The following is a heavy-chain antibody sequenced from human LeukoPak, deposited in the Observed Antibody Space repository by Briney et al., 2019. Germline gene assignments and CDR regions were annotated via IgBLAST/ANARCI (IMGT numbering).Heavy chain of an antibody. D-gene: IGHD1-1*01. J-gene: IGHJ5*02. CDR2: ISHSGTT. CDR3: ARQWYNWNVDWFGP. CDR1: GGSFSGYY. Sequence: SETLSLTCAVYGGSFSGYYWSWIRQPPGKGLEWIGEISHSGTTNYNPSLKSRVTISIDTSKKQFSLKLSSVTAADTAVYYCARQWYNWNVDWFGPWGQGTLVTVSS. V-gene: IGHV4-34*01.